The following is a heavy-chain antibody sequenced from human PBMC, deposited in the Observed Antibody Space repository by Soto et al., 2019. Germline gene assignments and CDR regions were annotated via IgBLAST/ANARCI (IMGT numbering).Heavy chain of an antibody. Sequence: ASVKVSCKASGFTFTSSAMHWVRQAPGKGLEWVSLISWDGGSTYYADSVKGRFTISRDNSKNSLYLQMNSLRAEDTALYYCAKDRRQTYYDILTGPKTAYYYYGMDVWGQGTTVTVSS. D-gene: IGHD3-9*01. CDR3: AKDRRQTYYDILTGPKTAYYYYGMDV. J-gene: IGHJ6*02. V-gene: IGHV3-43D*04. CDR1: GFTFTSSA. CDR2: ISWDGGST.